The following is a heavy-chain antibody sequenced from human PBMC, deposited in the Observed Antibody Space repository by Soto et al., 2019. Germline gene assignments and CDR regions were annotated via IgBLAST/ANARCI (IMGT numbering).Heavy chain of an antibody. CDR2: FDPEDGET. J-gene: IGHJ4*02. V-gene: IGHV1-24*01. Sequence: ASVKDSCKVSGYTLTELSMHWVRQAPGKGLEWMGGFDPEDGETIYAQKFQGRVTMTEDTSTDTAYMELSSLRSEDTAVYYCATNYYDSSEPEWSRFDYWGQGTLVTVSS. CDR1: GYTLTELS. CDR3: ATNYYDSSEPEWSRFDY. D-gene: IGHD3-22*01.